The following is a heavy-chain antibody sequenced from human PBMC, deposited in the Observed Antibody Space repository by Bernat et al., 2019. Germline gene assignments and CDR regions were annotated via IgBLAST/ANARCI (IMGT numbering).Heavy chain of an antibody. Sequence: EVQLVESGGGLVQPGGSLRLSCAASGFTFSSYWMSWVRQAPGKGLEWVANIKQDGSEKYYVDSVKGRFTISRDNAKNSLYLQMNSLRAEDTAVYYCAREGRGGDYGEGGAFDIWGQGTMVTVSS. CDR1: GFTFSSYW. CDR2: IKQDGSEK. J-gene: IGHJ3*02. V-gene: IGHV3-7*01. D-gene: IGHD4-17*01. CDR3: AREGRGGDYGEGGAFDI.